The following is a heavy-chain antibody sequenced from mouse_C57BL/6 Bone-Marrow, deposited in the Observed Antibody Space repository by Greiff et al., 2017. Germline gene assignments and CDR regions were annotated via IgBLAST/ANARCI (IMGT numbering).Heavy chain of an antibody. CDR1: GYSFTSYY. D-gene: IGHD1-1*01. CDR2: IYPGSGNT. J-gene: IGHJ4*01. CDR3: ANYGSSLYYAMDY. V-gene: IGHV1-66*01. Sequence: VQLQQSGPELVKPGASVKISCKASGYSFTSYYIHWVKQRPGQGLEWIGWIYPGSGNTKYNEKFKGKATLTADTSSSPAYMQLSSLTSEDSAVYYCANYGSSLYYAMDYWGQGTSVTVSS.